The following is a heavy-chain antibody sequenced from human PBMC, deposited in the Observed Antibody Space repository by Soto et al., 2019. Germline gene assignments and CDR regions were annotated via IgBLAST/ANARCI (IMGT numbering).Heavy chain of an antibody. Sequence: ASVKVSCKACGGTFSSYAISWVRQAPGQGLEWMGGIIPIFGTANYAQKFQGRVTITADESTSTAYMELSSLRSEDTAVYYCARGENYYDSSGYYYKEFDYWGQGTLVTVSS. V-gene: IGHV1-69*13. CDR2: IIPIFGTA. CDR1: GGTFSSYA. CDR3: ARGENYYDSSGYYYKEFDY. D-gene: IGHD3-22*01. J-gene: IGHJ4*02.